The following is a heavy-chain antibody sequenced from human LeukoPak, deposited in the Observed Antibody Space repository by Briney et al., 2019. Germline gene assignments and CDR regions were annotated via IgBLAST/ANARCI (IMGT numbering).Heavy chain of an antibody. CDR3: ARGRGGITISGVVTRGHAEYFQH. CDR1: GGSFSGYY. J-gene: IGHJ1*01. D-gene: IGHD3-3*01. CDR2: INHSGST. V-gene: IGHV4-34*01. Sequence: SETLSLTCAVYGGSFSGYYWSWIRQPPGKGLEWIGEINHSGSTYYNPSLKSRVTISVDTSKNQFSLKLSSVTAADTAVYYCARGRGGITISGVVTRGHAEYFQHWGQGTLVTVSS.